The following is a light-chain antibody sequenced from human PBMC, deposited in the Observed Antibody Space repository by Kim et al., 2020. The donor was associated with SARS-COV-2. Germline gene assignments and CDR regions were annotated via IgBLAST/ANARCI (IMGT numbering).Light chain of an antibody. V-gene: IGLV3-21*01. J-gene: IGLJ3*02. CDR2: FDS. CDR3: QVWESSSDLWV. CDR1: NIATKG. Sequence: APGKTARMTCGGDNIATKGVHWYQQKPGQAPLLVIFFDSDRPSGIPERFSGSNSLNTATLTISRVEAGDEADYYCQVWESSSDLWVFGGGTQLTVL.